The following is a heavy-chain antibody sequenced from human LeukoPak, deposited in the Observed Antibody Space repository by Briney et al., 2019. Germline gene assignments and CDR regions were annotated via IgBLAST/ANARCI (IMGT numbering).Heavy chain of an antibody. CDR2: ISYDGSNK. CDR1: GFTFSSYA. Sequence: PGRSLRLSCAASGFTFSSYAMHWVRQAPGKGLEWVAVISYDGSNKYYADSVKGRFTISRDNSKNTLYLQMNSLRAEDMAVYYCARRPGEASYFDYWGQGTLVTVSS. CDR3: ARRPGEASYFDY. V-gene: IGHV3-30*04. J-gene: IGHJ4*02.